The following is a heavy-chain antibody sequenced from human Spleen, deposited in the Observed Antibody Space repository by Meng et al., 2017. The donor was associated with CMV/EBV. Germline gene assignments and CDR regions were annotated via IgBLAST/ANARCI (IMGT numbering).Heavy chain of an antibody. CDR3: ARDNWDYCTSSSCYRNNWFDP. CDR2: INPNSGGT. V-gene: IGHV1-2*02. J-gene: IGHJ5*02. Sequence: ASVKVSCKASGYTFTGYYMHWVRQAPGQGLEWMGWINPNSGGTNYAQKFQGRVTMTRDTSISTAYMELSRLRSDDTAVYYCARDNWDYCTSSSCYRNNWFDPWGQGTLVTVSS. D-gene: IGHD2-2*01. CDR1: GYTFTGYY.